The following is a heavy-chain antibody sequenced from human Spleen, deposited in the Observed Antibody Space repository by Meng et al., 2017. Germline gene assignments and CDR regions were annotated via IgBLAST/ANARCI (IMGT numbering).Heavy chain of an antibody. J-gene: IGHJ4*02. CDR1: GHTFSTYA. CDR2: INNYNGNK. Sequence: QVQLVQSGAEVKKPRASVKVSCKASGHTFSTYAIHWVRQAPGQGLEWMGWINNYNGNKKYSQNIQGRVTLSRDTSASTAYMELSRLRYEDTAVYYWGGDRAGGKGLDYWGQGTLVTVSS. D-gene: IGHD3-16*01. CDR3: GGDRAGGKGLDY. V-gene: IGHV1-3*04.